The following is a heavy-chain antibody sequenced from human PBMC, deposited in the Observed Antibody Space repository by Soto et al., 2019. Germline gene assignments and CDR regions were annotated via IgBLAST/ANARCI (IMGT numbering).Heavy chain of an antibody. Sequence: QVQLVESGGGVVQPGRSLRLSCAASGFTFSSYGMHWVRQAPGKGLEWVAVIWNDGSNKYYGDSVKGRVPISRDNSKNTLYLQMNSLRAEDTAVYYCARSDWNHFAYWGQGTLVTVSS. CDR2: IWNDGSNK. CDR3: ARSDWNHFAY. V-gene: IGHV3-33*01. CDR1: GFTFSSYG. J-gene: IGHJ4*02. D-gene: IGHD1-1*01.